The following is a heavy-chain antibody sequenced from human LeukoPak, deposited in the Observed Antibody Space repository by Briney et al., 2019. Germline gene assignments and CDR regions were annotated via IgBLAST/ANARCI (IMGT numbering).Heavy chain of an antibody. CDR3: ARAKGTYYDFWSGYYTDY. Sequence: SQTLSLTCTVSGGSISSGGYYWSWIRQPPGKGLEWIGYIYYSGSTYYNPSLKSRVTISVDTSKNQFSLKLSSVTAADTAVYYCARAKGTYYDFWSGYYTDYWGQGTLVTVSS. D-gene: IGHD3-3*01. V-gene: IGHV4-30-4*08. CDR1: GGSISSGGYY. CDR2: IYYSGST. J-gene: IGHJ4*02.